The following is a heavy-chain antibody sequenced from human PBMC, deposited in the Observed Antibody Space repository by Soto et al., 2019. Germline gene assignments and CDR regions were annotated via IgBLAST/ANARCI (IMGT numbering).Heavy chain of an antibody. V-gene: IGHV3-30*18. CDR1: GFTFSSYG. CDR2: ISYDGSNK. CDR3: AKDRKRTGYYGMDV. Sequence: QVQLVESGGGVVQPGRSLRLSCAASGFTFSSYGMHWVRKAPGKGLEWVAVISYDGSNKYYADSVKGRFTISRDNSKNTLYLQMNSLRAEDTAVYYCAKDRKRTGYYGMDVWGQGTTVTVSS. J-gene: IGHJ6*02. D-gene: IGHD3-10*01.